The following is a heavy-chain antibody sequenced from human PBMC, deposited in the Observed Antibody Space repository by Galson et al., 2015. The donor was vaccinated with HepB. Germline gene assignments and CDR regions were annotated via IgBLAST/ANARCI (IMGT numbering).Heavy chain of an antibody. CDR3: ARAFPSLYYDFWSGNDLWLDP. D-gene: IGHD3-3*01. CDR2: INPSGGST. V-gene: IGHV1-46*01. CDR1: GYTFTSYY. Sequence: SVKVSCKASGYTFTSYYMHWVRQAPGQGLEWMGIINPSGGSTSYAQKFQGRVTMTRDTSTSTVYMELSSLRSEDTAVYYCARAFPSLYYDFWSGNDLWLDPWGQGTLVTVSS. J-gene: IGHJ5*02.